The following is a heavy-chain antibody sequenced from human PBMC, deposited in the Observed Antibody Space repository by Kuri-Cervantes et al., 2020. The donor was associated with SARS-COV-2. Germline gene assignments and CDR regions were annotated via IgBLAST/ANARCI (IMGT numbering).Heavy chain of an antibody. CDR1: GGSISSNY. Sequence: SETLSLTCTVSGGSISSNYWSWIRQPPGKGLEWIGYIYYSGSTNYNPSLKSRVTISVDTSKNQFSLKLSSVTAADTAVYYCARRTRIAAAGNGWYFDLWGRGTLVTVSS. V-gene: IGHV4-59*08. CDR3: ARRTRIAAAGNGWYFDL. J-gene: IGHJ2*01. CDR2: IYYSGST. D-gene: IGHD6-13*01.